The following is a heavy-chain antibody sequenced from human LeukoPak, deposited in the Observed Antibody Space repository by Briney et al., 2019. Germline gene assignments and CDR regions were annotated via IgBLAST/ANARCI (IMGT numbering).Heavy chain of an antibody. J-gene: IGHJ4*02. D-gene: IGHD1-26*01. CDR1: RYTFTGYY. CDR2: INPNSGGT. CDR3: ARDTRDGGSDY. Sequence: ASVKVSCKASRYTFTGYYMHWVRQAPGQGLEWMGRINPNSGGTNYAQKIQGRVTMTRDTSISTAYMELSGLRSDDTAVYYCARDTRDGGSDYWGQGTLVTVSS. V-gene: IGHV1-2*06.